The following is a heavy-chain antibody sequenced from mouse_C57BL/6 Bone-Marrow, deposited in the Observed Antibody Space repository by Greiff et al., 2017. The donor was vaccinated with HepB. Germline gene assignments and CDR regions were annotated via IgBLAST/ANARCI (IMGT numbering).Heavy chain of an antibody. CDR3: ARGRVYDGKNY. J-gene: IGHJ2*01. CDR1: GYSITSGYY. CDR2: ISYDGSN. Sequence: VQLKESGPGLVKPSQSLSLTCSVTGYSITSGYYWNWIRQFPGNKLEWMGYISYDGSNNYNPSLKNRISITRDTSKNQFFLKLNSVTTEDTATYYCARGRVYDGKNYWGQGTTLTVSS. V-gene: IGHV3-6*01. D-gene: IGHD2-1*01.